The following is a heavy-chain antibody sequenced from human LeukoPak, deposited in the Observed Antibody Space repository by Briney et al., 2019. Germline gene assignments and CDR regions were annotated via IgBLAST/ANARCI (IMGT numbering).Heavy chain of an antibody. D-gene: IGHD2-15*01. CDR1: GGSISSYY. J-gene: IGHJ5*02. CDR2: IYYSGST. Sequence: SEPLSLTCTVSGGSISSYYWSWIRQPPRKGLERIGYIYYSGSTNYNPSLKGRVTLSVDTSKNQFSLKLSSVTAADTAVYYCARAGIVNWFDPWGQGTLVTVSS. CDR3: ARAGIVNWFDP. V-gene: IGHV4-59*01.